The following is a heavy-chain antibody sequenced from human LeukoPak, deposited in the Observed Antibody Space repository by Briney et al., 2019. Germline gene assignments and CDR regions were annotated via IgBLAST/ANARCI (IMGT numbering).Heavy chain of an antibody. J-gene: IGHJ4*02. CDR3: ARASWDSSIWSFSFDY. D-gene: IGHD6-13*01. CDR2: ISSSGSTI. CDR1: GFTFSSYE. V-gene: IGHV3-48*03. Sequence: VGSLRLSSAASGFTFSSYEMDWVRQAPGKGLEWVSYISSSGSTIYYADSVKGRFTISRDNAKNSLCLQMNSLRAEDTAVYYCARASWDSSIWSFSFDYWGQGNRVRVSS.